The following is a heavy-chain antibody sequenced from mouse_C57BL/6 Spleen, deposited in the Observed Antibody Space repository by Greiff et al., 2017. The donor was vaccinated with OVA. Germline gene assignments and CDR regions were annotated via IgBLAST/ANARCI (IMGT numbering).Heavy chain of an antibody. J-gene: IGHJ3*01. CDR2: IRSKSNNYAT. CDR1: GFSFNTYA. V-gene: IGHV10-1*01. CDR3: VGSYDYDSAWFAY. Sequence: GGGLVQPKGSLKLSCAASGFSFNTYAMNWVRQAPGKGLEWVARIRSKSNNYATYYADSVKDRFTISRDDSESMLYLQMNNLKTEDTAMYYCVGSYDYDSAWFAYWGQGTLVTVSA. D-gene: IGHD2-4*01.